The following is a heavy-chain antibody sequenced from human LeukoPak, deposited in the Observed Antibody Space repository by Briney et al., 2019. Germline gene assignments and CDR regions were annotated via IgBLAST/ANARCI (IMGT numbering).Heavy chain of an antibody. D-gene: IGHD5-18*01. V-gene: IGHV3-48*03. CDR1: GFTFSSYE. Sequence: PGGSLRLSCAASGFTFSSYEMNWVRQAPGKGLEWVSYISSSGSTIYCADSVKGRFTISRDNAKSSLYLQMNSLRAEDTAVYYCARNPYVDTAMVRDRGGFYDYWGQGTLVTVSS. CDR2: ISSSGSTI. CDR3: ARNPYVDTAMVRDRGGFYDY. J-gene: IGHJ4*02.